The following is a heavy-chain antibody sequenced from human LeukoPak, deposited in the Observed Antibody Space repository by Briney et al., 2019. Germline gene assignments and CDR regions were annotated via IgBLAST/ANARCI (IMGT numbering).Heavy chain of an antibody. Sequence: SETLSLTCTVSGGSVTTDYWSWIRQPPGKGLEWIGYFSYSGSTNYNPSLKSRVTISVDTSKNQFSLKLSSVTAADTAVYYCARYYYGSGSYVDYWGQGTLVTVSS. CDR1: GGSVTTDY. CDR3: ARYYYGSGSYVDY. V-gene: IGHV4-59*08. J-gene: IGHJ4*02. D-gene: IGHD3-10*01. CDR2: FSYSGST.